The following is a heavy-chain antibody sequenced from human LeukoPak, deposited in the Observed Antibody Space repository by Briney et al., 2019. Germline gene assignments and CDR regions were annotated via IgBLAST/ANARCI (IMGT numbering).Heavy chain of an antibody. Sequence: SETLSLTCTVSGGSISSYYWSWIRQPPGKGLEWIGYTYYSGSTNYNPSLKSRVTISVDTSKNQFSLKLSSVTAADTAVYYCARDSPRRYDSSGYYYNWFDPWGQGTLVTVSS. J-gene: IGHJ5*02. CDR2: TYYSGST. D-gene: IGHD3-22*01. CDR1: GGSISSYY. CDR3: ARDSPRRYDSSGYYYNWFDP. V-gene: IGHV4-59*01.